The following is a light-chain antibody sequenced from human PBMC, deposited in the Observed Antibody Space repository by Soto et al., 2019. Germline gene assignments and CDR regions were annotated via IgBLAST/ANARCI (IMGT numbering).Light chain of an antibody. CDR2: ETS. V-gene: IGKV1-5*03. CDR1: QTISSS. CDR3: QYYNDYCWT. J-gene: IGKJ1*01. Sequence: IQLTQSPSTLSASVGDRVTITCRARQTISSSLAWYQQKPGKAPNLLIYETSNLESGVPSRFSGSGSGTEFTLTISSLQPDDFATYYCQYYNDYCWTFGQGTKVEIK.